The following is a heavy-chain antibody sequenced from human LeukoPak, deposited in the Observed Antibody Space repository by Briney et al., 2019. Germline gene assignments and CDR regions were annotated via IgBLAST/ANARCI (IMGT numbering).Heavy chain of an antibody. CDR2: ISSSGSTI. CDR1: GFTFSSYE. V-gene: IGHV3-48*03. D-gene: IGHD2-15*01. CDR3: ARTAVVYYYYYMDV. J-gene: IGHJ6*03. Sequence: GGSLRLSCAASGFTFSSYEMNWVRQAPGKGLEWVSYISSSGSTIYYADSMKGRFTISRDNAKNSLYLQMNSLRAEDTALYYCARTAVVYYYYYMDVWGKGTTVTVSS.